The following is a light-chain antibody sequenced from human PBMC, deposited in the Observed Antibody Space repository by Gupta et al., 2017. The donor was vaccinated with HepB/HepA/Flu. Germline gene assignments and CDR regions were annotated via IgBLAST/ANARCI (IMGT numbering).Light chain of an antibody. Sequence: YELTQPPSAVVSPGQTSIITCSGDSLGDKYVCWYQQKPGQSPVVVIYQDTKRPSWIPERFSGSNSGNTATLTISGTQAEDEADYYCQAWDSSIHLVFGGGTKLTVL. CDR1: SLGDKY. CDR2: QDT. CDR3: QAWDSSIHLV. J-gene: IGLJ2*01. V-gene: IGLV3-1*01.